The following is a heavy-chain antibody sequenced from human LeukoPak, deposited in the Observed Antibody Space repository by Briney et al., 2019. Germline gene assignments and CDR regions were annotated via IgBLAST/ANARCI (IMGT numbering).Heavy chain of an antibody. D-gene: IGHD4-23*01. CDR3: ARDPTVVTPPYFDY. V-gene: IGHV3-21*01. CDR1: GFTFSSYS. Sequence: GGSLRLSCAASGFTFSSYSMNWVRQAPGKGLEWVSSISSSSSYIYYADSVKGRFTISRDNAKNSLYLQMNSLRAEDTAVYYCARDPTVVTPPYFDYWGQGTLVTVSS. J-gene: IGHJ4*02. CDR2: ISSSSSYI.